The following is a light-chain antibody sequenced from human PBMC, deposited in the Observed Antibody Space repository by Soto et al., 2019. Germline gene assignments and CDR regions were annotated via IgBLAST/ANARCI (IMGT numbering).Light chain of an antibody. CDR2: AAS. J-gene: IGKJ3*01. Sequence: ATQPYRASQSVDNYLKWYQQKPGKAPGLLIYAASTLQRGVPSRFSASGSGTDFTLTISSLQPEDIATDPCHQDLGPPPTLGPGTKVDIK. CDR3: HQDLGPPPT. CDR1: QSVDNY. V-gene: IGKV1-39*01.